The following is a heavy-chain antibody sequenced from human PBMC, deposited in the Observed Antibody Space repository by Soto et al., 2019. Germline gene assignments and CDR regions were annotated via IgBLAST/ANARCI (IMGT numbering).Heavy chain of an antibody. J-gene: IGHJ2*01. Sequence: EVQLVESGGGVVQPGRSLRLSCAASGFTFDDYAMHWVRQAPGKGLEWVSGISWNSGSIGYADSVKGRFTISRDNAKNSLYLQMNSLRAEDTALYYCAKGDRVVAAFYWYFDLWGRGTLVTVSS. CDR3: AKGDRVVAAFYWYFDL. D-gene: IGHD2-15*01. V-gene: IGHV3-9*01. CDR1: GFTFDDYA. CDR2: ISWNSGSI.